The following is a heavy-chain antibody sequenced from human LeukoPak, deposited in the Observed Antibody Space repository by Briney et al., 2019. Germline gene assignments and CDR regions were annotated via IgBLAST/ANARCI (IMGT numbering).Heavy chain of an antibody. CDR2: IIPIFGTA. CDR3: ASPRKSSYYYGSGSYGYFDY. Sequence: PVKVSCKASGGTFSSYAISWVRQAPGRGLEWMGGIIPIFGTANYAQKFQGRVTITTDESTSTAYMELSSLRSEDTAVYYCASPRKSSYYYGSGSYGYFDYWGQGTLVTVSS. J-gene: IGHJ4*02. V-gene: IGHV1-69*05. CDR1: GGTFSSYA. D-gene: IGHD3-10*01.